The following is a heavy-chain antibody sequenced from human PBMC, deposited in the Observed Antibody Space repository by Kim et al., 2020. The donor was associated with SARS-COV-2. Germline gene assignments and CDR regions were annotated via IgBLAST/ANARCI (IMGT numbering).Heavy chain of an antibody. V-gene: IGHV3-15*01. CDR3: TTDLYYYDSSGYYLVEYFHH. Sequence: GGSLRLSCAASGFTFSNAWMSWVRQAPGKGLEWVGRIKSKTDGGTTDYAAPVKGRFTISRDDSKNTLYLQMNSLKTEDTAVYYCTTDLYYYDSSGYYLVEYFHHWGQGTLVTVSS. D-gene: IGHD3-22*01. CDR2: IKSKTDGGTT. J-gene: IGHJ1*01. CDR1: GFTFSNAW.